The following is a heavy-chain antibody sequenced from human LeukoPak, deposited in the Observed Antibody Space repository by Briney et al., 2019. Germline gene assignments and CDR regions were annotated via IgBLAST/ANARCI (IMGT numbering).Heavy chain of an antibody. V-gene: IGHV3-23*01. CDR3: AKGARLRVSCDY. CDR2: ISGSGGST. Sequence: GGSLRLSCAASGFTFSSYAMSWVRQAPRKGLEWVSAISGSGGSTYYADSVRGRFTISRDNSKNTLYLQMNSLRAEDTAVYYCAKGARLRVSCDYWGQGTLVTVSS. CDR1: GFTFSSYA. D-gene: IGHD3-16*01. J-gene: IGHJ4*02.